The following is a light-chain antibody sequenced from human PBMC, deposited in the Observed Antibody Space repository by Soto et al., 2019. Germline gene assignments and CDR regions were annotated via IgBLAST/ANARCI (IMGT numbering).Light chain of an antibody. CDR1: QSLLYSSNNKNY. CDR3: QQYNNWPRT. J-gene: IGKJ1*01. Sequence: DIVMTQSPDSLPVSLGERATINCKSSQSLLYSSNNKNYLAWYQQKPGQPPKLLIFWASTRESGVPDRFSGSGSGTDFTLTISRLQAEDVAVYYCQQYNNWPRTFGQGTKVEIK. CDR2: WAS. V-gene: IGKV4-1*01.